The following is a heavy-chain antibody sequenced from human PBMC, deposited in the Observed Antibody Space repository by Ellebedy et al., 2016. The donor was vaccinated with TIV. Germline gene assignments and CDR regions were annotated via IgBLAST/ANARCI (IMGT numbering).Heavy chain of an antibody. CDR1: GDSVSSNSAA. CDR3: AGRGTAGTGFSY. J-gene: IGHJ4*02. V-gene: IGHV6-1*01. Sequence: SQTLSLTCAISGDSVSSNSAAWNWIRQSPSRGLEWLGRTYYRSKWNIDYAVSVKSRITINADTSKNHISLQLNSVTPEDTAMYYCAGRGTAGTGFSYWGQGTLVTVSS. CDR2: TYYRSKWNI. D-gene: IGHD3/OR15-3a*01.